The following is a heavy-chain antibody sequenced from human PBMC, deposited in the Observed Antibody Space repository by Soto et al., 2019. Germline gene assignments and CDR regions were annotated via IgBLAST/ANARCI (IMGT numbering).Heavy chain of an antibody. D-gene: IGHD3-10*01. J-gene: IGHJ4*02. CDR3: ARGVVRGVILPPDIDY. CDR1: GGSISSYY. CDR2: IYYSGST. Sequence: PSETLSLTCTVSGGSISSYYWSWIRQPPGKGLEWIGYIYYSGSTNYNPSLKSRVTISVDTSKNQFSLKLSSVTAADTAVYYCARGVVRGVILPPDIDYWGQGTLVTVSS. V-gene: IGHV4-59*01.